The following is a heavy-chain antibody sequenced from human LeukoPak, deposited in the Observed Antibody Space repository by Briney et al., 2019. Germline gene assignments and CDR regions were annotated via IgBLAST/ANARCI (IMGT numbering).Heavy chain of an antibody. CDR2: IAPNEGDT. CDR3: ASNFIRTGYFGEYYLH. V-gene: IGHV1-18*01. CDR1: GYTFGAYG. D-gene: IGHD3-9*01. J-gene: IGHJ1*01. Sequence: ASVKVSCKVSGYTFGAYGLSWVRQAPDQGLEWLGWIAPNEGDTQYTPKLQDRIILTADTATTTVYMELRSLRIDDTAVYYCASNFIRTGYFGEYYLHWGQGTQVVVSS.